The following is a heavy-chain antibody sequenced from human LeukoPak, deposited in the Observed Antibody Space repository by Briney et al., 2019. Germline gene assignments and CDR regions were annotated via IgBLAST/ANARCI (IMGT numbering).Heavy chain of an antibody. CDR2: IYYSGST. J-gene: IGHJ4*02. CDR3: ASRLEHDYGDYAADY. CDR1: GGSISSGGYY. Sequence: SETLSLTCTVSGGSISSGGYYWSWIRQHPGKGLEWIGYIYYSGSTYYNPSLKSRVTISVDTSKNQFSLKLSSVTAADTAVYYCASRLEHDYGDYAADYWGQGTLVTVSS. D-gene: IGHD4-17*01. V-gene: IGHV4-31*03.